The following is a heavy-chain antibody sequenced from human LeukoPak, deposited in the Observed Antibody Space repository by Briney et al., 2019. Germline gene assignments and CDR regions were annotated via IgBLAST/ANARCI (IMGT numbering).Heavy chain of an antibody. CDR2: ISAYNGNT. V-gene: IGHV1-18*04. J-gene: IGHJ4*02. D-gene: IGHD3-10*01. Sequence: ASVKVSCKASGYTFTSYGISWVRQAPGQGLEWMGWISAYNGNTNYAQKLQGRVTMATDTSTSTAYMELRSLRSDDTAVYYCARTPYYGSGSYYIFWGQGTLVTVSS. CDR1: GYTFTSYG. CDR3: ARTPYYGSGSYYIF.